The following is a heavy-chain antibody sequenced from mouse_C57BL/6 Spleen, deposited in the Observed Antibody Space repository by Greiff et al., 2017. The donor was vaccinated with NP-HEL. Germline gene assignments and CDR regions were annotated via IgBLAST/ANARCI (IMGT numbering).Heavy chain of an antibody. V-gene: IGHV5-17*01. D-gene: IGHD4-1*01. Sequence: EVKLVESGGGLVKPGGSLKLSCAASGFTFSDYGMHWVRQAPEKGLEWVAYISSGSITIYYADTVKGRFTLSRDNAKNTLFLQMTSLRSEDTAMYYCARPGLGYYFDYWGQGTTLTVSS. CDR3: ARPGLGYYFDY. J-gene: IGHJ2*01. CDR1: GFTFSDYG. CDR2: ISSGSITI.